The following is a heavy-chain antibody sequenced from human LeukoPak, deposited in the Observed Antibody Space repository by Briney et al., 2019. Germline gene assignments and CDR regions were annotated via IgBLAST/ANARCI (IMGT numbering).Heavy chain of an antibody. CDR1: GGSISSSSYY. Sequence: PSETLSLTCTVSGGSISSSSYYWGWIRQPPGKGLERIGSIYYSGSTYYNPSLKSRVTISVDTSKNQFSLKLSSVTAADTAVYYCARPTATIPSVNDAFDIWGQGTMVTVSS. CDR2: IYYSGST. V-gene: IGHV4-39*01. J-gene: IGHJ3*02. CDR3: ARPTATIPSVNDAFDI. D-gene: IGHD3-9*01.